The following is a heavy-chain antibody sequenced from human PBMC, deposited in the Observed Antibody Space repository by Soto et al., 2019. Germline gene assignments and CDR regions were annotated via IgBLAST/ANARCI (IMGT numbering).Heavy chain of an antibody. CDR2: IIPIFGTA. CDR3: ARISGSGHLGWFDP. D-gene: IGHD3-10*01. CDR1: GGTFSSYA. V-gene: IGHV1-69*05. J-gene: IGHJ5*02. Sequence: SVKVSCKASGGTFSSYAISWVRQAPGQGLEWMGGIIPIFGTANYAQKFQGRFTVSRDNSKNTVYLEMNSLGAEDTAFYYCARISGSGHLGWFDPWGQGTLVTVSS.